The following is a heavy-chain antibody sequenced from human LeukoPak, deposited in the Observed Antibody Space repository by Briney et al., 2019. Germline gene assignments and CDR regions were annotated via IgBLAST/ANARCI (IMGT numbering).Heavy chain of an antibody. D-gene: IGHD6-13*01. Sequence: GGSLRLSCAASGFPFSSYSMTWVRQAPGKGLEWVASIKPDGTTKFYVDSVKGRFTISRDNALNSLYLQMNSLRAEDTAIYYCARSIPYGTTWYGRSDYWGQGTLVTVSS. V-gene: IGHV3-7*03. CDR3: ARSIPYGTTWYGRSDY. J-gene: IGHJ4*02. CDR2: IKPDGTTK. CDR1: GFPFSSYS.